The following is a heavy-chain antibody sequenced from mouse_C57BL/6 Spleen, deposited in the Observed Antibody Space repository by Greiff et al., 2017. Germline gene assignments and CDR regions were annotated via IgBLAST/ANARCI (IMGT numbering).Heavy chain of an antibody. D-gene: IGHD1-1*01. J-gene: IGHJ1*03. CDR2: IDPSDSYT. Sequence: VQLQQPGAELVMPGASVKLSCKASGYTFTSYWMHWVKQRPGQGLEWIGEIDPSDSYTNYNQKFKGKSTLTVDKSSSTAYMQLSSLTSEDSAVYYCASHYYGSTHGYFDVWGTGTTVTVSS. CDR1: GYTFTSYW. CDR3: ASHYYGSTHGYFDV. V-gene: IGHV1-69*01.